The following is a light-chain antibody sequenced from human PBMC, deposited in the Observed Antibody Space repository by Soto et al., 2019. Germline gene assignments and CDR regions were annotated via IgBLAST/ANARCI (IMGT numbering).Light chain of an antibody. CDR3: SSYTSSSTLV. V-gene: IGLV2-14*01. CDR2: EVS. CDR1: SGDVGGYNY. J-gene: IGLJ2*01. Sequence: QSALTQPASWSGSPGQSITISCTGTSGDVGGYNYVSWYQQHPGKAPKLMIYEVSNRPSGVSNRFSGSKSGNTAALTISGIQAEDEADYYCSSYTSSSTLVFGGGTKLTVL.